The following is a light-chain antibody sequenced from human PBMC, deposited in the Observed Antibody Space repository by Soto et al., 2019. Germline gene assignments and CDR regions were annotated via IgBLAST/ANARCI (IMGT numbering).Light chain of an antibody. CDR3: QQYGSSGT. V-gene: IGKV3-20*01. CDR2: GAS. CDR1: QSVSNNY. J-gene: IGKJ1*01. Sequence: EIVLTQSPGTLSLSPAERATLSYRASQSVSNNYLAWYQQKPGQAPRLLIYGASNRATGIPDRFSGSGSGTDFTLTISRLEPEDFAVYYCQQYGSSGTFGQGTKV.